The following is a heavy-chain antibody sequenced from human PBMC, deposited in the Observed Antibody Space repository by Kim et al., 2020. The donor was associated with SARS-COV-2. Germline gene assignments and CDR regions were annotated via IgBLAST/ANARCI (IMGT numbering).Heavy chain of an antibody. CDR2: DGSDK. V-gene: IGHV3-7*01. D-gene: IGHD7-27*01. J-gene: IGHJ4*02. CDR3: ATTGACSF. Sequence: DGSDKYYVDSVEGRFTISRDNAKNSLFLQMNSLRAEDTAIYYCATTGACSFWGQGALVTVSS.